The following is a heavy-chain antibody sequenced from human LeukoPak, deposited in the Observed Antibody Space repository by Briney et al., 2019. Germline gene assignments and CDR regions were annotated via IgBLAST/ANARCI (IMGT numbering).Heavy chain of an antibody. J-gene: IGHJ4*02. CDR3: AAKGNGYTGTYVFAH. D-gene: IGHD1-26*01. CDR2: LFASGYA. CDR1: GFSVSVNY. V-gene: IGHV3-66*01. Sequence: GGSLRLSCAASGFSVSVNYMSWVRQAPGKGLEWVSVLFASGYAKYADSVKGRFTNSRDSSENTLNLQMNSLKPEDTAVYYCAAKGNGYTGTYVFAHWGQGTLVTVSP.